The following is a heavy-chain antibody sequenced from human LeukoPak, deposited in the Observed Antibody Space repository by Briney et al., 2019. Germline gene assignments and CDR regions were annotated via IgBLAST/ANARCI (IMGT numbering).Heavy chain of an antibody. CDR3: ARGGSGWHWVDY. D-gene: IGHD6-19*01. CDR1: GGSISSYY. Sequence: NPSETLSLTCTVSGGSISSYYWSWIRRPPGKGLEWIGYIYYSGSTNYNPSLKSRVTISVDTSKNQFSLKLSSVTAADTAVYYCARGGSGWHWVDYWGQGTLVTVSS. V-gene: IGHV4-59*01. CDR2: IYYSGST. J-gene: IGHJ4*02.